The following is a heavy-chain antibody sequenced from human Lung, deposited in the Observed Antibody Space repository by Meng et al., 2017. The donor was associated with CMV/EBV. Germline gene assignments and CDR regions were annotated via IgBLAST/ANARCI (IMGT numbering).Heavy chain of an antibody. D-gene: IGHD2-2*02. Sequence: ASVXVSCKASGYTFTGYYMHWVRQAPGQGLEWMGWINPNSGGTNYAQKFQGRVTMTRDTSISTAYMELSRLRSDDTAVYYCASGGYCSSTSCYRGWFDPWGQGTLVTVSS. CDR3: ASGGYCSSTSCYRGWFDP. CDR2: INPNSGGT. V-gene: IGHV1-2*02. J-gene: IGHJ5*02. CDR1: GYTFTGYY.